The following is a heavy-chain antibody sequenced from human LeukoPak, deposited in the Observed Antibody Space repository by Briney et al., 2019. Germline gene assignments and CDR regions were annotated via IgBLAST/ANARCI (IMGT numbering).Heavy chain of an antibody. CDR1: GFTFSSYG. Sequence: GGSLGLSCAASGFTFSSYGMHWVRQAPGKGLEWVAVIWYDGSNKYYADSVKGRFTISRDNPKNTLYLQMNSLRAEDTAVYYCAREAVLEDYFDYWGQGTLVTVSS. J-gene: IGHJ4*02. CDR2: IWYDGSNK. CDR3: AREAVLEDYFDY. V-gene: IGHV3-33*01. D-gene: IGHD3-16*01.